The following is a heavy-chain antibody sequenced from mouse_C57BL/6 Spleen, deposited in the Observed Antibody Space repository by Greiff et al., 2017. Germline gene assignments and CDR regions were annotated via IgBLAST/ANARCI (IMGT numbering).Heavy chain of an antibody. V-gene: IGHV5-17*01. Sequence: EVQLVESGGGLVKPGGSLKLSCAASGFTFSDYGMHWVRQAPEKGLEWVAYISSGSSTIYYADTVKGRFTISRDNAKNTLFLQMTSLRSEDTAMYYCARSHYDYDRGYYAMDYWGQGTSVTVSS. D-gene: IGHD2-4*01. CDR2: ISSGSSTI. J-gene: IGHJ4*01. CDR3: ARSHYDYDRGYYAMDY. CDR1: GFTFSDYG.